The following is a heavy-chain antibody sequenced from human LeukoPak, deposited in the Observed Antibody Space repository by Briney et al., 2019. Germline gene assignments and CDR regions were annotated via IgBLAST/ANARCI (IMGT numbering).Heavy chain of an antibody. Sequence: SETLSLTCTVSGGSISSGSYYWGWIRQPPGKGLEWIGSIYYSGSTYYNPSLKSRVTISVDTSKNQFSLKLSSVTAADTAVYYCARDPAVTPGYFDYWGQGTLVTVSS. J-gene: IGHJ4*02. CDR1: GGSISSGSYY. CDR2: IYYSGST. CDR3: ARDPAVTPGYFDY. V-gene: IGHV4-39*07. D-gene: IGHD4-17*01.